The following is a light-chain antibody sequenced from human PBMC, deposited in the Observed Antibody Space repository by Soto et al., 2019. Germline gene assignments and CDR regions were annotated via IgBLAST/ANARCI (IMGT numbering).Light chain of an antibody. J-gene: IGKJ2*01. Sequence: IQMTHSLSFLSASLGYRLTLMSRSSQTVYTWLAWYQQKPGTAPKLLIYEASTLHSGVPSRFSGSGSGTEFTLVISRLQPDDLATYYCQQYSSYSPYTLGQGTKVDIK. CDR2: EAS. CDR3: QQYSSYSPYT. CDR1: QTVYTW. V-gene: IGKV1-5*03.